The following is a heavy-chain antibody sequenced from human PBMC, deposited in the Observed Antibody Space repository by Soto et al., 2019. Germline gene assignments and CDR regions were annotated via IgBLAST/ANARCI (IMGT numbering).Heavy chain of an antibody. J-gene: IGHJ6*02. Sequence: QVQLVESGGGVVQPGRSLRLSCAASGFTFSSYGMHWVRQAPGKGLEWVAVISYDGSNKYYADSVKGRFTISRDNSKNTLDLQMNSLRAEDTAVYYCAKSVDYYYGMDVWGQGTTVTVSS. CDR1: GFTFSSYG. CDR3: AKSVDYYYGMDV. V-gene: IGHV3-30*18. CDR2: ISYDGSNK.